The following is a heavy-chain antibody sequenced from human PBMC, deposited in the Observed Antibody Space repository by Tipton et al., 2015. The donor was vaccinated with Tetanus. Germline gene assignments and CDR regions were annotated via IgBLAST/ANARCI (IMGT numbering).Heavy chain of an antibody. CDR2: IDWDDDK. Sequence: LVKPTQTLTLTCTFSGFSLSTSGMCVSWIRQPPGKALEWLALIDWDDDKYYSTSLKTRLTISKDTSKNQVVLTMTNMDPADTATYYCARICGGWLLDYYYYYGMDVWGQGTTVTVSS. D-gene: IGHD3-22*01. J-gene: IGHJ6*02. V-gene: IGHV2-70*01. CDR3: ARICGGWLLDYYYYYGMDV. CDR1: GFSLSTSGMC.